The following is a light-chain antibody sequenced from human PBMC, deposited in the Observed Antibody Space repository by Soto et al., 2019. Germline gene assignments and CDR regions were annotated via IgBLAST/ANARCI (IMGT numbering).Light chain of an antibody. CDR1: HSFLHSYGYNY. V-gene: IGKV2-28*01. Sequence: SFPVTQGEPASISCRSTHSFLHSYGYNYLDWYLQKAGQSAQLLIYLGSNRSSGVPDRFSCSGSGPDFTLNCSLVEADDAGVRSLMHAPQMPRTLGEGPKVE. J-gene: IGKJ1*01. CDR2: LGS. CDR3: MHAPQMPRT.